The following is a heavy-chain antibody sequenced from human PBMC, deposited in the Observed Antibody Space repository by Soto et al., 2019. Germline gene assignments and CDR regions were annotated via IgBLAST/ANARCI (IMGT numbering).Heavy chain of an antibody. Sequence: GASVKVSCKASGYTFTCYGISWVRQAPGQGLEWMGWISAYNGNTNYAQKLQGRVTMTTDTSTSTAYMELRSLRSDDTAVYYCARESGGAGGSYHGFDYWGQGTLVTVPS. V-gene: IGHV1-18*01. D-gene: IGHD1-26*01. J-gene: IGHJ4*02. CDR2: ISAYNGNT. CDR3: ARESGGAGGSYHGFDY. CDR1: GYTFTCYG.